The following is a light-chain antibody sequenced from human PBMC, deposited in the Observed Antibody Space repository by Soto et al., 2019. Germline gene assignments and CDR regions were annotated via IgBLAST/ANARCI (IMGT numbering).Light chain of an antibody. J-gene: IGKJ5*01. CDR3: QQYGSSPRT. Sequence: IVLTPSPDTLSLSPGERATLSCRASQSVSSNYLAWYQQKLGQAPRLLIYDASRRATGIPDRFSGSGSGTDFTLTISRLEPEDFAVYYCQQYGSSPRTFGQGTRLEIK. CDR1: QSVSSNY. V-gene: IGKV3-20*01. CDR2: DAS.